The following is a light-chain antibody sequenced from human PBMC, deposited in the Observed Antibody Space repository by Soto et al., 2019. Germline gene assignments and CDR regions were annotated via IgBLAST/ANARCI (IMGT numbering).Light chain of an antibody. CDR1: STDFVSYNR. CDR2: EAS. Sequence: QSVLAQPPSVSGFPGQSVTISCTGTSTDFVSYNRVSWYQQPPGTAPKLIIYEASNRPSGVPDRFSGSKSGNTDSLTISGLQAGDEADYYCSLYTSENTYVFGTGTKVTVL. V-gene: IGLV2-18*01. CDR3: SLYTSENTYV. J-gene: IGLJ1*01.